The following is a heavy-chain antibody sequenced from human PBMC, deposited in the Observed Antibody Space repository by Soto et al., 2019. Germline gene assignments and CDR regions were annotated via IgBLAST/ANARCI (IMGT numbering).Heavy chain of an antibody. CDR3: AREGRMGTFDY. D-gene: IGHD1-1*01. Sequence: SETLSLTCTVSGGSVSGGSYFWSWVRQPPGKGLEWIGYFYYSGSTKYNPSLKSRVTILEDTSKNQFSLKLNSVTAADTAVYYCAREGRMGTFDYWGQGALVTV. CDR2: FYYSGST. J-gene: IGHJ4*02. CDR1: GGSVSGGSYF. V-gene: IGHV4-61*01.